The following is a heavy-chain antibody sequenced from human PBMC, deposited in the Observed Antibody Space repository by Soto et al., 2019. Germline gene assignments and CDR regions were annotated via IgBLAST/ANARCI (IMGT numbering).Heavy chain of an antibody. CDR3: ARRVIAGAGNWFDL. CDR1: GGSISIHGYS. Sequence: SETLSLTCDVSGGSISIHGYSWSWIRQPPGKGLEWIGYIYQSGSTYHNPSLKSRVTISVDRSKNQFSLKLSSVTAADTAVYYCARRVIAGAGNWFDLWGLGTLVTVSS. V-gene: IGHV4-30-2*01. J-gene: IGHJ5*02. D-gene: IGHD6-19*01. CDR2: IYQSGST.